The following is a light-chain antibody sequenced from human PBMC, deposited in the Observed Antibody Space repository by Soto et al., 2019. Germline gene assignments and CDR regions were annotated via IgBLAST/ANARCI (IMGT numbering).Light chain of an antibody. CDR1: QSVSNY. CDR2: DVS. J-gene: IGKJ4*01. CDR3: QHRANWPLT. Sequence: EIVLTQSPATLSLSPGERATLSCWASQSVSNYLAWYQQKPGQAPRLLVYDVSNRATGIPARFSGSGSGTDFTLTISSLEPEDFAVYYCQHRANWPLTFGGGTKVEIK. V-gene: IGKV3-11*01.